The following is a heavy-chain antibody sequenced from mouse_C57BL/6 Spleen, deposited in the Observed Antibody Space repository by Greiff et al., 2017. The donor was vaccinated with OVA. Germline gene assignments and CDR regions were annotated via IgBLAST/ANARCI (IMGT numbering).Heavy chain of an antibody. CDR2: IRYDGSN. Sequence: EVQLVESGPGLVKPSQSLSLTCSATGYSFTSGYYWNWIRQFPGNKLEWMGYIRYDGSNNYNPSVKNRISITRDTSNNQFVLKLNSVTTEDTATYYSARVVSYYFDYWGQGTTLTGSS. V-gene: IGHV3-6*01. D-gene: IGHD2-10*02. CDR3: ARVVSYYFDY. J-gene: IGHJ2*01. CDR1: GYSFTSGYY.